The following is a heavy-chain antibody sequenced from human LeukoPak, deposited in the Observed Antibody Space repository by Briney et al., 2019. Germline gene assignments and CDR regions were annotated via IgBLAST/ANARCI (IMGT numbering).Heavy chain of an antibody. D-gene: IGHD2-2*01. Sequence: GGSLRLSCAASGFTFSSYSMNWVRQAPGKGLEWVSFISSSRSYIYYADSLKGRFTISRDNARNSLYLHMNSLRAEDTAVYYCARDVFGSEYPFDFWGQGTLVTVSS. J-gene: IGHJ4*02. V-gene: IGHV3-21*01. CDR1: GFTFSSYS. CDR2: ISSSRSYI. CDR3: ARDVFGSEYPFDF.